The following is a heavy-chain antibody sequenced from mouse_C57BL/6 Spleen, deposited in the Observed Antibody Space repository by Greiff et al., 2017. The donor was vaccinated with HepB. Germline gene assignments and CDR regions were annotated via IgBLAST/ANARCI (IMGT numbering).Heavy chain of an antibody. D-gene: IGHD2-4*01. J-gene: IGHJ2*01. V-gene: IGHV5-9*01. Sequence: EVMLVESGGGLVKPGGSLKLSCAASGFTFSSYTMSWVRQTPEKRPEWVATISGGGGNTYYPDSVKGRFTISRDNAKNTLYLQMSSLRSEDTALYYCARHTPRYYDYFDYWGQGTTLTVSS. CDR2: ISGGGGNT. CDR3: ARHTPRYYDYFDY. CDR1: GFTFSSYT.